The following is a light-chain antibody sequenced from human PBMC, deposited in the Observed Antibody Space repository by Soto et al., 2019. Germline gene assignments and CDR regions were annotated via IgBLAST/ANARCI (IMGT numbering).Light chain of an antibody. CDR1: QSVSSS. CDR3: QQYVSAPWT. Sequence: EIVLTQSPGTLSLSPGERATLSCRASQSVSSSLAWYQQKPGQAPRLLIHGASSRATGIADRFSGSGSGTDFTLTISRLEPEDFAVYSCQQYVSAPWTFGQGTKVEIK. CDR2: GAS. J-gene: IGKJ1*01. V-gene: IGKV3-20*01.